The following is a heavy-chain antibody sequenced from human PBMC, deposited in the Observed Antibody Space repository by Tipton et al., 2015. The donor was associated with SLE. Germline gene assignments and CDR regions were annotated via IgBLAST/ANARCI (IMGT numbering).Heavy chain of an antibody. CDR3: AREGGLAVTPLGMDV. Sequence: TLSLTCTVSGGSISSGSYYWSWIRQPAGKGLEWIGRIYTSGSTNYNPSLKSRVTISVDTSKNQFSLKLRSVTAADTAVYYCAREGGLAVTPLGMDVWGQGTTVTVSS. CDR1: GGSISSGSYY. CDR2: IYTSGST. V-gene: IGHV4-61*02. D-gene: IGHD6-19*01. J-gene: IGHJ6*02.